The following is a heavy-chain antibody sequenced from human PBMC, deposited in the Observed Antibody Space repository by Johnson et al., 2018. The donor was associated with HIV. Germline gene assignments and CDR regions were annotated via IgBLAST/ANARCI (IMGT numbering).Heavy chain of an antibody. CDR1: GFTFSNYT. J-gene: IGHJ3*02. CDR2: IYSGDST. D-gene: IGHD5-12*01. V-gene: IGHV3-66*01. Sequence: VQLVESGGGVVQPGRSLRLSCAASGFTFSNYTLHWVRQAPGKGLEWVAVIYSGDSTYYADSVKGRFTISRDNSKNTLYLQMNSLRVEDTAGYYCARGYSGGDDAFDIWGQGTMVTVSS. CDR3: ARGYSGGDDAFDI.